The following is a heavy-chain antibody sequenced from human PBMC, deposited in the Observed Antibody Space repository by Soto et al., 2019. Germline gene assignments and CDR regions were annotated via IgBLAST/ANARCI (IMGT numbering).Heavy chain of an antibody. V-gene: IGHV3-21*01. CDR3: TRDEGGSYDSWFHP. CDR2: ISSGGTYI. J-gene: IGHJ5*02. D-gene: IGHD1-26*01. CDR1: FTFSMYS. Sequence: EVQVVESGGGLVKPGGSLRLSCSFTFSMYSMNWVRQAPGKGLEWVASISSGGTYIKYADSVQGRFTISRDNAKNSVSLQMNSLRVDDTAVYFCTRDEGGSYDSWFHPWGQGTLVTVSS.